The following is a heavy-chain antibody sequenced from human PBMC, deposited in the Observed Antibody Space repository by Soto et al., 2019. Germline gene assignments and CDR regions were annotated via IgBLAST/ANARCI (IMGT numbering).Heavy chain of an antibody. CDR3: ARDFFEDPAGEIAAAGARVFDP. CDR2: IYPGDSDT. V-gene: IGHV5-51*01. Sequence: LKISCKGSGYSFTSYWIGWVRQLPGKGLEWMGIIYPGDSDTRYSPSFQGQVTISADKSISTAYLQWSSLKASDTAMYYCARDFFEDPAGEIAAAGARVFDPWSQGTLVTVSS. CDR1: GYSFTSYW. J-gene: IGHJ5*02. D-gene: IGHD6-13*01.